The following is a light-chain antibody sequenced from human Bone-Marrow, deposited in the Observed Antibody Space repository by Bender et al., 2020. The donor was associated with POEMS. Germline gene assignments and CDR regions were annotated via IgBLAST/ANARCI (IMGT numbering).Light chain of an antibody. CDR3: CSYGGSYTYVV. CDR2: GVT. J-gene: IGLJ2*01. CDR1: SGNIGDYNY. Sequence: QSALTQPRPVSGSPGQSVTIPCTGTSGNIGDYNYVSWYQQYPGRPPKLMIYGVTQRPSGVHDRFSGSKSANTASLTISGLLPEDEADYYCCSYGGSYTYVVFGGGTKLTVL. V-gene: IGLV2-11*01.